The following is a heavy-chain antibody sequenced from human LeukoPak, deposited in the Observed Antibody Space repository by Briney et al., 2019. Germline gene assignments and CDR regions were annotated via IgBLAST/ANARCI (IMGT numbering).Heavy chain of an antibody. V-gene: IGHV4-59*13. Sequence: AETLSLTCTVWVGSISSYYWSWIRQPPGEGLEWIEYIYYSGSTNYNPSLKSRVTISVDTTKNQFSLKLSSVTAADTAVYYCARDLGGYTLDAFDIWGQGTMVTVSS. J-gene: IGHJ3*02. CDR2: IYYSGST. CDR1: VGSISSYY. CDR3: ARDLGGYTLDAFDI. D-gene: IGHD5-12*01.